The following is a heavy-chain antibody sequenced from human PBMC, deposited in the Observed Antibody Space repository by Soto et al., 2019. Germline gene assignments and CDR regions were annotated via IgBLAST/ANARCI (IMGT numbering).Heavy chain of an antibody. CDR2: INSDGSST. CDR3: ARNQYMTTVSSFGN. Sequence: GGSLRLSCGASGFTFSSYLMHWVRQSPGKGLVWVSRINSDGSSTDYADSVKGRFTISRDNAKDTLFLQMNSLRAEDTAVYYSARNQYMTTVSSFGNWGQGTLVTVSS. CDR1: GFTFSSYL. D-gene: IGHD4-4*01. V-gene: IGHV3-74*01. J-gene: IGHJ4*02.